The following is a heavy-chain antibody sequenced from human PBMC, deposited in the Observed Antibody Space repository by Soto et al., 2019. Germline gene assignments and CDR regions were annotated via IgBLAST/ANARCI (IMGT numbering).Heavy chain of an antibody. D-gene: IGHD2-15*01. CDR3: AREGQAVNDYYSGMDV. V-gene: IGHV3-7*01. CDR2: IKQDGSEK. CDR1: GFTFSSYW. J-gene: IGHJ6*02. Sequence: PGGSLRLSCAASGFTFSSYWMSWVRQAPGKGLEWVANIKQDGSEKYYVDSVKGRFTISRDNAKNSLYLRMNSLRAEDTAVYYCAREGQAVNDYYSGMDVWGQGTMVTVSS.